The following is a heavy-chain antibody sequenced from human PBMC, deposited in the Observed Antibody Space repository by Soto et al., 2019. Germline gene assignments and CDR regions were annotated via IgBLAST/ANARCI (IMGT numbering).Heavy chain of an antibody. V-gene: IGHV3-48*03. Sequence: PGGSLRLSCAASGFTFSSYEMNWVRQTPGKGLEWVSYISSSGGTIYYADSVKGRFTIYRDNAKNSLYLQMNSLRVEDTAVYYCARVVGRTPDWFDPWGQGTLVTVSS. J-gene: IGHJ5*02. CDR1: GFTFSSYE. CDR3: ARVVGRTPDWFDP. D-gene: IGHD1-26*01. CDR2: ISSSGGTI.